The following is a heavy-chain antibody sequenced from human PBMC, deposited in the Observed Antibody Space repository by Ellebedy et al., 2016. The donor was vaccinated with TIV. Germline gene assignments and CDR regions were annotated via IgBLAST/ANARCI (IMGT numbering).Heavy chain of an antibody. CDR3: AKDTTATVFDY. CDR1: GFTFSSYW. V-gene: IGHV3-74*01. CDR2: INGDGSST. J-gene: IGHJ4*02. Sequence: GGSLRLXXAASGFTFSSYWMHWVRQVPGKGLVWVARINGDGSSTSYADSVKGRFTISRDNANNSLYLQMNSLRAEDTAVYYCAKDTTATVFDYWGQGTLVTVSS. D-gene: IGHD1-1*01.